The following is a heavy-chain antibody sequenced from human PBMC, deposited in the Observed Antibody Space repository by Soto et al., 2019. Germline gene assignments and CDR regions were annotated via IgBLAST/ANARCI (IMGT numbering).Heavy chain of an antibody. J-gene: IGHJ4*02. V-gene: IGHV4-30-2*01. CDR1: GGSISSGGYS. Sequence: PSETLSLTCAVSGGSISSGGYSWSWIRQPPGKGLEWIEYIYHSGSTYYNPSLKSRVTISVDRSKNQFSLKLSSVTAADTAVYYCARTVVVITKALLYYFDYWGQGTLVTVSS. CDR3: ARTVVVITKALLYYFDY. D-gene: IGHD3-22*01. CDR2: IYHSGST.